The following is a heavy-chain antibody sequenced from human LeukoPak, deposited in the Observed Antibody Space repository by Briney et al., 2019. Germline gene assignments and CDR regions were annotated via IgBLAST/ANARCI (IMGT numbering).Heavy chain of an antibody. D-gene: IGHD6-13*01. CDR3: ARDNLQQLVRDYFDY. CDR1: GYTFTSYG. CDR2: ISAYNGNT. J-gene: IGHJ4*02. V-gene: IGHV1-18*01. Sequence: ASVKVSCKASGYTFTSYGISWVRQAPGQGLEWMGWISAYNGNTNYAQKPQGRVTMTTDTSTSTAYMELRSLRSDDTAVYYCARDNLQQLVRDYFDYWGQGTLVTVSS.